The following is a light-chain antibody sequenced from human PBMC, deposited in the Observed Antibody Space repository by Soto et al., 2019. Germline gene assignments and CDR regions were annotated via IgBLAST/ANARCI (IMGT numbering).Light chain of an antibody. Sequence: EIVMPQSPATLSVSPGARSTLSCRASQSISDTLAWYQQKPGQAPRLLIYSASRGATGFPARFSGSGSGTDFTLTISSLEPDDFAVYYCQKRSNWQITFGNGTRLEIK. CDR2: SAS. CDR3: QKRSNWQIT. J-gene: IGKJ5*01. CDR1: QSISDT. V-gene: IGKV3D-11*02.